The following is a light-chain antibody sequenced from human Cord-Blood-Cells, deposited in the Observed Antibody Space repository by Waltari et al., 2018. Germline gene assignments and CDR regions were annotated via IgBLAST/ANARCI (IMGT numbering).Light chain of an antibody. J-gene: IGKJ2*01. Sequence: DIVMTQSPLSLPVTPGEPASISCRSSQSLLHSNGYNYLDWYLQKPGQSPQLLIYLGSNLASGVPDRFSGIGSGTDFTLKISRVEAEDVGVYYCMQALQTPYTFGQGTKLEIK. CDR1: QSLLHSNGYNY. CDR2: LGS. V-gene: IGKV2-28*01. CDR3: MQALQTPYT.